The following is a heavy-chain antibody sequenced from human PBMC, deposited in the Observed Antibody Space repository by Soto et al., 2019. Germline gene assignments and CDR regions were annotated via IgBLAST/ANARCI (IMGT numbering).Heavy chain of an antibody. CDR1: GGSISSVGYS. J-gene: IGHJ4*02. CDR3: ASSSTAAPLNY. CDR2: IYHSGST. Sequence: PSETLSLTCAVSGGSISSVGYSWNWIRQPPGKGLEWIGYIYHSGSTYYSPSLKSRVTISVDRSTTQFTLKLSSVTAADTAVYYCASSSTAAPLNYWGQGALVTVS. V-gene: IGHV4-30-2*01. D-gene: IGHD6-6*01.